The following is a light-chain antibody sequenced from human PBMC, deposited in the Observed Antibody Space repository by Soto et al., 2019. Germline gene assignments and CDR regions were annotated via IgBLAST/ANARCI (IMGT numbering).Light chain of an antibody. CDR1: QGVSAY. CDR3: QQSYRTPHT. J-gene: IGKJ2*01. V-gene: IGKV1-39*01. Sequence: DIPMTQSPSSLAASVGDRVSITCRARQGVSAYLLWYQQTQGKAPKLLIYAASNLLSWVPSRFSGSGSGTNYTLTISSLQTEDVATYYFQQSYRTPHTFGQGTKLETK. CDR2: AAS.